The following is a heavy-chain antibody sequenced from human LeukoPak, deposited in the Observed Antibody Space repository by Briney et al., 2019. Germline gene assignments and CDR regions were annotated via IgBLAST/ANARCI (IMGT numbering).Heavy chain of an antibody. Sequence: GGSLRLSCAASGFTFSSYAMSWVRQAPGKGLEWVSAISGSGGSTYYADSVKGRFTISRDNSKNTLYLQMNSLRAEDTAVYYCAKDWSHTIAAAGTPGAFDIWGQGTMVTVSS. J-gene: IGHJ3*02. CDR1: GFTFSSYA. CDR2: ISGSGGST. CDR3: AKDWSHTIAAAGTPGAFDI. D-gene: IGHD6-13*01. V-gene: IGHV3-23*01.